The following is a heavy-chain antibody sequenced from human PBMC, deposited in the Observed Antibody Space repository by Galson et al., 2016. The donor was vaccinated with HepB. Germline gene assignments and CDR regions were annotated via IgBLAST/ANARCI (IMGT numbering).Heavy chain of an antibody. V-gene: IGHV1-18*04. CDR1: GYTFTSYG. J-gene: IGHJ6*02. D-gene: IGHD2-15*01. CDR3: ARDPVMVVEVAAIHYYGMDV. CDR2: ISGYNGNT. Sequence: SVKVSCKASGYTFTSYGISWVRQAPGQGLEWMGWISGYNGNTNYAQKLQDRVTMTRDTSKRTAYMELRSLRSDDTAVYYCARDPVMVVEVAAIHYYGMDVWGQGTTVTVSS.